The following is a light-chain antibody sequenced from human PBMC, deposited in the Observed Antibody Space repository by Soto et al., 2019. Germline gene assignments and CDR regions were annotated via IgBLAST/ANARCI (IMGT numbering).Light chain of an antibody. CDR2: TAS. J-gene: IGKJ4*01. CDR1: QNIGSY. Sequence: DIKMTQSPSSLSPSVGDRVTIPGRESQNIGSYLNWYQQKPGKAPKLLITTASTLQSGVPSRFSGGGSATDFTLTISRLQPEDFATYYCQQSDSTPLTFGGGTKVEIK. CDR3: QQSDSTPLT. V-gene: IGKV1-39*01.